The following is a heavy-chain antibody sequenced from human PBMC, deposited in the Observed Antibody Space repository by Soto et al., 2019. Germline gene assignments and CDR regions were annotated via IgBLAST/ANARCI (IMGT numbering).Heavy chain of an antibody. CDR2: IVVGSGNT. D-gene: IGHD6-13*01. Sequence: SVKVSCKASGFTFTSSAVQWVRQARGQRLEWIGWIVVGSGNTNYAQKFQERVTITRDMSTSTAYMELSSLRSEDTAVYYCAASAHSSSWSDTYYFDYWGQGTLVTVSS. V-gene: IGHV1-58*01. J-gene: IGHJ4*02. CDR1: GFTFTSSA. CDR3: AASAHSSSWSDTYYFDY.